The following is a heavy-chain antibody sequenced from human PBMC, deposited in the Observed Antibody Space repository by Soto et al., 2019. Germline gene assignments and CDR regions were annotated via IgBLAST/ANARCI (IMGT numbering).Heavy chain of an antibody. J-gene: IGHJ1*01. V-gene: IGHV3-48*01. CDR1: GFTFSSYS. D-gene: IGHD2-15*01. CDR2: ISSSSSTI. CDR3: ARVPRPSIYCSGGSCYRRAEYFQH. Sequence: GGSLRLSCAASGFTFSSYSMNWVRQAPGKGLEWVSYISSSSSTIYYADSVKGRFTISRDNAKNSLYLQMNSLRAEDTAVYYCARVPRPSIYCSGGSCYRRAEYFQHWGQGTLVTVSS.